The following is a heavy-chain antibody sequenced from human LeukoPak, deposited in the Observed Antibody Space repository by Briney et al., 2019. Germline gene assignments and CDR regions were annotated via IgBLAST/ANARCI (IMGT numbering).Heavy chain of an antibody. CDR2: ISYDGSNK. D-gene: IGHD1-26*01. Sequence: PGGSLRLSCAASGFTFSSYAMHWVRQAPGKGLEWVAVISYDGSNKYHADSVKGRFTISRDNSKNTLYLQMNSLRAEDTAVYYCARGRTYSGSYYDAFDIWGQGTMVTVSS. CDR3: ARGRTYSGSYYDAFDI. J-gene: IGHJ3*02. CDR1: GFTFSSYA. V-gene: IGHV3-30*04.